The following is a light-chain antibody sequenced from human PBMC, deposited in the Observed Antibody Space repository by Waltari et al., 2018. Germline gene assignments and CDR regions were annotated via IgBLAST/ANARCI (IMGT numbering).Light chain of an antibody. Sequence: QSALTQPRSVSGSPGQPVTISCTGSCSDVVGYDFVFWYQQYPGKAPKLMISDVSKRPSGVPDRFSGSKSGNTASLTISGLQAEDEADYYCCSYAGSYTRVFGGGTKLTVL. CDR2: DVS. CDR3: CSYAGSYTRV. V-gene: IGLV2-11*01. CDR1: CSDVVGYDF. J-gene: IGLJ3*02.